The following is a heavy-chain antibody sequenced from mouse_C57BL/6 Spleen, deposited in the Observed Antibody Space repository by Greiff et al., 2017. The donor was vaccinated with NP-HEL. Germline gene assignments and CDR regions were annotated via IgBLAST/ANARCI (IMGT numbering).Heavy chain of an antibody. J-gene: IGHJ2*01. CDR1: GYTFTSYW. D-gene: IGHD1-1*01. Sequence: QVQLQQPGAELVMPGASVKLSCKASGYTFTSYWMHWVKQRPGQGLEWIGEIDPSDSYTNYNQKFKGKSTLTVDKSSSTAYMQLSSLTSEDSAVYYCARSKINYYGSSPYYFDYWGQGTTLTVSS. CDR3: ARSKINYYGSSPYYFDY. V-gene: IGHV1-69*01. CDR2: IDPSDSYT.